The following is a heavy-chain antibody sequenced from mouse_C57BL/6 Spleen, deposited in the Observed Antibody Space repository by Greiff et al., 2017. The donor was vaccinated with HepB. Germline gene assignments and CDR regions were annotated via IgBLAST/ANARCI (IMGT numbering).Heavy chain of an antibody. V-gene: IGHV1-61*01. J-gene: IGHJ2*01. CDR2: IYPSDSET. Sequence: QVQLQQPGAELVRPGSSVKLSCKASGYTFTSYWMDWVKQRPGQGLEWIGNIYPSDSETHYNQKFKDKATLTVDKSSSTAYLKLSSLTSEDSSVYYCGREGGYYPDYWGQGTTLTVSS. CDR1: GYTFTSYW. CDR3: GREGGYYPDY.